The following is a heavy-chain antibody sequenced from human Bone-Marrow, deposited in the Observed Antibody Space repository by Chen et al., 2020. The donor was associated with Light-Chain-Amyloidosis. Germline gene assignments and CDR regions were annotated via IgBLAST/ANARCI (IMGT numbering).Heavy chain of an antibody. CDR2: ISQDGSVK. D-gene: IGHD2-15*01. J-gene: IGHJ5*02. V-gene: IGHV3-7*03. CDR3: ARGKYCNDNNCYVYNGFDP. CDR1: GFTFSDYW. Sequence: EVQLVESGGGSVQPGGSLTLSCAASGFTFSDYWISWLRQAPGKGPEWVATISQDGSVKYYVGAGQSGFTTGRVNGRKSLFLQMNSLRAVDTGVYYCARGKYCNDNNCYVYNGFDPWGQGTLGTVSS.